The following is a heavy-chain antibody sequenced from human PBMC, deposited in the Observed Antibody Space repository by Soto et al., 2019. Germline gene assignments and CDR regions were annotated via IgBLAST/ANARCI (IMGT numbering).Heavy chain of an antibody. V-gene: IGHV1-18*04. CDR2: ISAYNGNT. Sequence: QVQLVQSGAEVKKPGASVKVSCKASGYTFTSYGISWVRQAPGQGLEWMGWISAYNGNTNYAQELQGRVTMTTDTSPSTAYMELRSLRSDDKAVYYCARLERVYSGYDDSDYWGQGTLVTVSS. J-gene: IGHJ4*02. CDR1: GYTFTSYG. D-gene: IGHD5-12*01. CDR3: ARLERVYSGYDDSDY.